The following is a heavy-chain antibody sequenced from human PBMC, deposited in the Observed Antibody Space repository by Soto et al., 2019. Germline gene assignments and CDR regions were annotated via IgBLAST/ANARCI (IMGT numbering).Heavy chain of an antibody. D-gene: IGHD3-22*01. V-gene: IGHV1-46*01. Sequence: ASVKISCKASGYTSTNYYMNWVRQAPGQGLEWMGIINPNGGSTNYAQKFQGRVTMTRDTSTRTVYMELSSLRSEDTAVYYCAVDFYDTGGPNKPPTAYWGQGTLVTVSS. CDR3: AVDFYDTGGPNKPPTAY. J-gene: IGHJ4*02. CDR2: INPNGGST. CDR1: GYTSTNYY.